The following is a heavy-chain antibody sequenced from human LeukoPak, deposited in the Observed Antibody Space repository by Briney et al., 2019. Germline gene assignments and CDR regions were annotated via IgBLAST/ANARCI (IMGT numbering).Heavy chain of an antibody. Sequence: GGSLRLSCAASGFTFSSYWMSWVRQAPGKGLEWVANIKQDGSEKYYVDSVKGRFTISRDNAKNSLYLQMNSLRAEDTAVYYCASANYGDYPSSVDYWGQGTLVTVSS. J-gene: IGHJ4*02. CDR3: ASANYGDYPSSVDY. CDR2: IKQDGSEK. V-gene: IGHV3-7*05. D-gene: IGHD4-17*01. CDR1: GFTFSSYW.